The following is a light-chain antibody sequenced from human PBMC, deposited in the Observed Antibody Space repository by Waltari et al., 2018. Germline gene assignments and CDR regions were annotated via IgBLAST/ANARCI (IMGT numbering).Light chain of an antibody. CDR1: QSISNY. Sequence: DIQMTQSPSSLSASVGDRVTITCRASQSISNYLNWYQQIPGKAPKLLIYAASSLQSGVPSRFSGSVSVTDFTLTISSLQPEDFATYFCQQSYNTPFTFGGGTKVEI. CDR2: AAS. V-gene: IGKV1-39*01. J-gene: IGKJ4*01. CDR3: QQSYNTPFT.